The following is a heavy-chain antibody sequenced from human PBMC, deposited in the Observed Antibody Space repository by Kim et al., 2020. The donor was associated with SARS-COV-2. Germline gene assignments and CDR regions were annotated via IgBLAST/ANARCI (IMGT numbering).Heavy chain of an antibody. CDR3: ARDGEYYYDSSGPGDY. CDR1: GGTFSSYA. D-gene: IGHD3-22*01. V-gene: IGHV1-69*13. Sequence: SVKVSCKASGGTFSSYAISWVRQAPGQGLEWMGGIIPIFGTANYAQKFQGRVTITADESTSTAYMELSSLRSEDTAVYYCARDGEYYYDSSGPGDYWGQGTLVTVSS. CDR2: IIPIFGTA. J-gene: IGHJ4*02.